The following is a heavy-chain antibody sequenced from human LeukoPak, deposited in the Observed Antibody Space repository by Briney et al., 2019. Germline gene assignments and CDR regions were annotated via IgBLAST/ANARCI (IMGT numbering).Heavy chain of an antibody. CDR3: ARLLPPFDY. CDR2: IYPGDSDT. Sequence: GDSAEKPAKRYGYGYSKYVNRGGRQILGKDLEWMGIIYPGDSDTRYSPSFQGQVTISADKSISTAYLQWSSLKASDTAMYYCARLLPPFDYWGQGTLVTVSS. J-gene: IGHJ4*02. V-gene: IGHV5-51*01. CDR1: GYGYSKYV.